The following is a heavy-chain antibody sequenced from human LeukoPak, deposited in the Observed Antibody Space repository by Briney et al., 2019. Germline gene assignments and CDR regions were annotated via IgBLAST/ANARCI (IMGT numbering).Heavy chain of an antibody. CDR1: GGTFSSYA. CDR3: AREAPGIAVASTPTGYFDL. J-gene: IGHJ2*01. V-gene: IGHV1-69*06. CDR2: IIPIFGTA. Sequence: SVKVSCKASGGTFSSYAISWVRQAPGQGLEWMGGIIPIFGTANYAQKFQGRVTITADKSTSTAYMELRSLRSEDTAVYYCAREAPGIAVASTPTGYFDLWGRGTLVTVSS. D-gene: IGHD6-19*01.